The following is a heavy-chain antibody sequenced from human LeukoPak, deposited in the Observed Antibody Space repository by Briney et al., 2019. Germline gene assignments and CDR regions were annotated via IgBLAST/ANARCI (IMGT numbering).Heavy chain of an antibody. D-gene: IGHD2-2*01. V-gene: IGHV3-48*03. Sequence: PGGSLRLSCAASGFTFSSYEMNWVRQAPGKGLEWVSYISSSGSTIYYADSVKGRFTISRDNAKNSLYLQMNSLRAEDTAVYYCARPHCSSTSCYGYGMDVWGQGTTVTVFS. J-gene: IGHJ6*02. CDR3: ARPHCSSTSCYGYGMDV. CDR2: ISSSGSTI. CDR1: GFTFSSYE.